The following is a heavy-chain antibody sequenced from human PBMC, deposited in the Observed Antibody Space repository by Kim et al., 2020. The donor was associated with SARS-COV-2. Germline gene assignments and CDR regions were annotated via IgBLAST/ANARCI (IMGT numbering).Heavy chain of an antibody. D-gene: IGHD3-10*01. CDR3: TAGSRAVRGYYYYGMDV. Sequence: GGSLRLSCTASGFTFGDYAMSWFRQAPGKGLEWVGFIRSKAYGGTTEYAASVKGRFTISRDDSKSIAYLQMNSLKTEDTAVYYCTAGSRAVRGYYYYGMDVWGQGTTVTVSS. CDR2: IRSKAYGGTT. CDR1: GFTFGDYA. V-gene: IGHV3-49*03. J-gene: IGHJ6*02.